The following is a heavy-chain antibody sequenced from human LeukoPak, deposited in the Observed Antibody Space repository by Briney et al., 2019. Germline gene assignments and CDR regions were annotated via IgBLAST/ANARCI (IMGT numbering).Heavy chain of an antibody. J-gene: IGHJ4*02. CDR2: IKPDGSDK. V-gene: IGHV3-7*01. CDR3: ARLAELPYFDY. D-gene: IGHD3-3*02. Sequence: GGSLRLSCAASGFTFSDYYMSWIRRAPGKGLEWVANIKPDGSDKYYVDSVKGRFTISRDNAKNSLYLQMNSLRAEDTAVYYCARLAELPYFDYWGQGTLVTVSS. CDR1: GFTFSDYY.